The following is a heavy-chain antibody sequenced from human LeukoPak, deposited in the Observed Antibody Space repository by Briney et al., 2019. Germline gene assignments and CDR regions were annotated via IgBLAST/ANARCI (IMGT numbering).Heavy chain of an antibody. CDR2: ISGSVGST. CDR3: AKGGMVTYGTRWSFDY. V-gene: IGHV3-23*01. J-gene: IGHJ4*02. CDR1: GFTFSSYA. Sequence: PVGSLRLSCAASGFTFSSYAMSSVPQAPGKGLKWVSAISGSVGSTYYADTAKGRFTISRDNSKNTLYLKMNCLRAEDTAVYYCAKGGMVTYGTRWSFDYWGQGNLVTVSS. D-gene: IGHD4-23*01.